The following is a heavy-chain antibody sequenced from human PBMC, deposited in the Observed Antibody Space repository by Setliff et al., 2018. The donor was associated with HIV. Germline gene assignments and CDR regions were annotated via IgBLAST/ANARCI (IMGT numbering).Heavy chain of an antibody. Sequence: SETLSLTCTVSGGAFNTSSSYWGWIRQPPGKGLEYIGGIFYSGSAYYNPSLKSQVTISVDTSKNQLSLKLSSVTAADTAVYYCARLKLSGVIDYWGQGTLVTVSS. CDR1: GGAFNTSSSY. CDR3: ARLKLSGVIDY. CDR2: IFYSGSA. D-gene: IGHD2-8*01. V-gene: IGHV4-39*01. J-gene: IGHJ4*02.